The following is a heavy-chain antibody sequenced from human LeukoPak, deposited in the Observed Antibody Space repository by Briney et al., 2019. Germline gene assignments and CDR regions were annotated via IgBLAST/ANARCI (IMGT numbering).Heavy chain of an antibody. CDR2: ISWNSGSI. V-gene: IGHV3-9*01. CDR1: GFTFDDYA. D-gene: IGHD6-25*01. J-gene: IGHJ4*02. CDR3: AKDWSLAASAFFDY. Sequence: GGSLRLSCAASGFTFDDYATHWVRQAPGKGLEWVSGISWNSGSIGYADSVKGRFTISRDNAKNSLYLQMNSLRAEDTALYYCAKDWSLAASAFFDYWGQGTRVTVSS.